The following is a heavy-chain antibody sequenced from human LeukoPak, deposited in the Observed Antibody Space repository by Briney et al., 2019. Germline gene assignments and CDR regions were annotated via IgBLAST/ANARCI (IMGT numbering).Heavy chain of an antibody. V-gene: IGHV1-8*01. Sequence: GASVKVSCKASGYTFTSYDINWVRQATGQGLEWMGWMNPNSGNTGYAQKFQGRVTMTRNTSISTAYMELSSLRSEDTAVYYCTAEIYRGHVYSYYYGMHVWGQGTTVTVFS. CDR3: TAEIYRGHVYSYYYGMHV. CDR1: GYTFTSYD. D-gene: IGHD5-12*01. J-gene: IGHJ6*02. CDR2: MNPNSGNT.